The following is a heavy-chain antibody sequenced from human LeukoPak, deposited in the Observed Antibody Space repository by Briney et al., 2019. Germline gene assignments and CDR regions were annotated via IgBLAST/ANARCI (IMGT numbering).Heavy chain of an antibody. D-gene: IGHD3-22*01. J-gene: IGHJ4*02. CDR1: GFTFSSYA. Sequence: GGSLRLSCAASGFTFSSYAMSWVRQAPGKGLEWVSAISGSGGSTYYADSVKGRFTISRDNSKNTLYLQMNSLRAEDTAVYYCAKTSGPEDYYDSSGYYLFDYWGQGTLVTVSS. V-gene: IGHV3-23*01. CDR2: ISGSGGST. CDR3: AKTSGPEDYYDSSGYYLFDY.